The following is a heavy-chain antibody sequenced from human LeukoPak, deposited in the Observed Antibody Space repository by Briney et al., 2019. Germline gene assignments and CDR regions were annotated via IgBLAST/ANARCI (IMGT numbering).Heavy chain of an antibody. CDR1: GGSLSGDY. Sequence: SETLSLTCAVYGGSLSGDYWSWIRQPPGKGLDWIGEINHGGNTNYNPSIKSRASLSVDTSRNQISLRLSSVTAADTAVYYCARGFGNVRGVTWGQGTLVTVSS. CDR3: ARGFGNVRGVT. CDR2: INHGGNT. V-gene: IGHV4-34*01. D-gene: IGHD3-16*01. J-gene: IGHJ5*02.